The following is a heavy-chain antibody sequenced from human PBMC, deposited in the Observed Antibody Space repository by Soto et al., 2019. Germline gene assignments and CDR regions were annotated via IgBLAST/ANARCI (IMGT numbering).Heavy chain of an antibody. CDR1: GFTFDDYA. V-gene: IGHV3-43D*03. CDR2: ISWDGGST. Sequence: VGSLRLSCAASGFTFDDYAMHWVRQAPGKGLEWVSLISWDGGSTYYADSVKGRFTISRDNSKNSLYLQMNSLRAEDTALYYCAKDISGDYYYYGMDVWGQGTTVTVSS. J-gene: IGHJ6*02. CDR3: AKDISGDYYYYGMDV. D-gene: IGHD4-17*01.